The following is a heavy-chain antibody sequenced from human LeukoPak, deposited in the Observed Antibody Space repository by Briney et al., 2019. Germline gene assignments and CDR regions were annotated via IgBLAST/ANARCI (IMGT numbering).Heavy chain of an antibody. CDR3: ARGGATTTINSLDY. CDR2: VRPEGSDA. J-gene: IGHJ4*02. Sequence: PGGSLRLSCAASGFTFSKYWMHWVRQASGKGLVWVSRVRPEGSDASYADSVTGRFTISRDNAENTLSLQMNSLRAEDTAVYYCARGGATTTINSLDYWGQGILVTVSS. CDR1: GFTFSKYW. D-gene: IGHD5-24*01. V-gene: IGHV3-74*01.